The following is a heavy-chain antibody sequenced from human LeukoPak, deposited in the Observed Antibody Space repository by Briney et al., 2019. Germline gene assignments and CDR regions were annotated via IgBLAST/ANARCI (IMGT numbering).Heavy chain of an antibody. V-gene: IGHV3-66*01. J-gene: IGHJ4*02. D-gene: IGHD1-26*01. CDR3: ANWQSGSRVFFDY. Sequence: GGSLRLSCAASGLTVSSTYMSWVRQTPGKGLEWVSVIYSGGSTYYADSVKGRFTISRDNSKNTLYLHMNSLRAEDTAVYYCANWQSGSRVFFDYWGQGTLVTVSS. CDR1: GLTVSSTY. CDR2: IYSGGST.